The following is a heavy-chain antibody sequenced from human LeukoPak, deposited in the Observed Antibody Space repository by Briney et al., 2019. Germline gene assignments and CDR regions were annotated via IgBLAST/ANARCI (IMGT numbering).Heavy chain of an antibody. D-gene: IGHD3-22*01. Sequence: SETLSLTCTVSGYSISSGYYWGWIRQPPGKGLEWVGSIYHSGSTYYNPSLKSRVTISVDTSKNQFSLKLSSVTAADTAVYYCARGEYYDSWGQGTLVTVSS. CDR3: ARGEYYDS. CDR2: IYHSGST. J-gene: IGHJ4*02. CDR1: GYSISSGYY. V-gene: IGHV4-38-2*02.